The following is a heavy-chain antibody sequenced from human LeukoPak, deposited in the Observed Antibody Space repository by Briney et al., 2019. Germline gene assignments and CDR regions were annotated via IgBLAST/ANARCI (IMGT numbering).Heavy chain of an antibody. Sequence: GGSLRLSCTASGFTFSSYSMNWVRQAPGKGLEWVSYISSRSSPIYYADSVKGRFTVSRDNAKNSLYLQMNSLRAEDTAVYYCARERPGAFDIWGQGTVVTVSS. CDR3: ARERPGAFDI. CDR1: GFTFSSYS. J-gene: IGHJ3*02. V-gene: IGHV3-48*01. D-gene: IGHD7-27*01. CDR2: ISSRSSPI.